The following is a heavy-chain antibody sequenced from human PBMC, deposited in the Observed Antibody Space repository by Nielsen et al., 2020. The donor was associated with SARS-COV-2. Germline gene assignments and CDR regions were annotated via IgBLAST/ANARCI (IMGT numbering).Heavy chain of an antibody. V-gene: IGHV4-31*03. Sequence: LRLSCTVSGGSISSGGYYWSWIRHHPGKSLEWIGYIYFSGRTCYNPSLKSRVTISVDTSKNQFSLSLRSVTAADTAVYYCARESSGYDHYNYGMDVWGQGTTVTVSS. CDR2: IYFSGRT. CDR1: GGSISSGGYY. D-gene: IGHD5-12*01. J-gene: IGHJ6*02. CDR3: ARESSGYDHYNYGMDV.